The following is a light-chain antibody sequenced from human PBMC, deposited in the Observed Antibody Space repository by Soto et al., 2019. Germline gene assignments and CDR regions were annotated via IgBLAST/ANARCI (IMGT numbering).Light chain of an antibody. CDR1: QSVGSNY. CDR3: QQHGSSPRT. Sequence: EIVLTQSPGTLSLSPGERATLSCRASQSVGSNYLAWYQQKPGQAPRLLIYGASSRATGIPDRFSGSGSGTDFTLTISRLEPEDFAVYYCQQHGSSPRTFGGGTKVDIK. CDR2: GAS. J-gene: IGKJ4*01. V-gene: IGKV3-20*01.